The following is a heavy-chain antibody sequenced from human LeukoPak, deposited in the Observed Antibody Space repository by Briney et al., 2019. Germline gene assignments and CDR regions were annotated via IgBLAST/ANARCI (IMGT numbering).Heavy chain of an antibody. Sequence: GGSLRLSCVGSGFSFNSFAMTWVRQAPGKGLEWVSTIYGGGANTFYADSVKGRFTISRDDSKNMQFLEMDSLRPEDTAVYFCAKRITVAAGIYFDSWGQGTLVTVSS. CDR1: GFSFNSFA. V-gene: IGHV3-23*01. CDR2: IYGGGANT. CDR3: AKRITVAAGIYFDS. J-gene: IGHJ4*02. D-gene: IGHD6-19*01.